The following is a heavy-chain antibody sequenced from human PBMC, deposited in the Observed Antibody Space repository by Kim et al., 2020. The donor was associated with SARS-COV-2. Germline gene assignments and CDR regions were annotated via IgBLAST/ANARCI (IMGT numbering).Heavy chain of an antibody. J-gene: IGHJ6*02. V-gene: IGHV4-34*01. CDR3: ARAMVTFGFYYYYGMDV. CDR2: INHSGST. CDR1: GGSFSGYY. D-gene: IGHD3-16*01. Sequence: SETLSLTCAVYGGSFSGYYWSWIRQPPGKGLEWIGEINHSGSTNYNPSLKSRVTISVDTSKNQFSLKLSSVTAADTAVYYCARAMVTFGFYYYYGMDVWGQGTTVTVSS.